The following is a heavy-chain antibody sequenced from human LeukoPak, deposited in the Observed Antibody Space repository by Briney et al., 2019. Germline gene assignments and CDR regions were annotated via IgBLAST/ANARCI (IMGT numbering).Heavy chain of an antibody. J-gene: IGHJ4*02. CDR3: ARELSNYDNLTEPADY. CDR1: GFTFSSYA. D-gene: IGHD3-9*01. Sequence: GGSLRLSCAASGFTFSSYAMHWVRQAPGKGLEWVAVISYDGSNKYYADSVKGRFTISRDNSKNTLYLQMNSLRAEDTAVYYCARELSNYDNLTEPADYWGQGTLVTVSS. V-gene: IGHV3-30*04. CDR2: ISYDGSNK.